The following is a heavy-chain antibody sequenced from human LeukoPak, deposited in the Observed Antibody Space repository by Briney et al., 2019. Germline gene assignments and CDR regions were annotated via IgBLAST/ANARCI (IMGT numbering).Heavy chain of an antibody. V-gene: IGHV3-11*06. CDR3: ARDLTGFDY. CDR1: GFTFSDYY. J-gene: IGHJ4*02. Sequence: GGSLRPSCAASGFTFSDYYMSWIRQAPGKGLEWVSYISSSSSYTNYADSVKGRFTISRDNAKNSLYLQMNSLRAEDTAVYYCARDLTGFDYWGQGTLVTVSS. D-gene: IGHD1-20*01. CDR2: ISSSSSYT.